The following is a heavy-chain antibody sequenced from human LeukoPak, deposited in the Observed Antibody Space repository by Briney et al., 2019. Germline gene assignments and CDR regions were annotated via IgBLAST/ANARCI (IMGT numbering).Heavy chain of an antibody. D-gene: IGHD1-26*01. CDR3: ARAPLGGGPIDAFDI. J-gene: IGHJ3*02. CDR2: IYTSGST. CDR1: GGSISSGSYY. Sequence: PSETLSLTCTVSGGSISSGSYYWSWIQQPAGKGLEWIGRIYTSGSTDYNPSLKSRVTISVDTPKNQFSLKLSSATAADTAVYYCARAPLGGGPIDAFDIWGQGTMVTVSS. V-gene: IGHV4-61*02.